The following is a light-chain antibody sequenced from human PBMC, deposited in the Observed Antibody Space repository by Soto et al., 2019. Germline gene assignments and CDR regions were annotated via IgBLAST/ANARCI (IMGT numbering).Light chain of an antibody. CDR1: QSISSD. Sequence: DIQMTQFPSSLSASVGDRVIITCRASQSISSDLNWYQHKQGKVPKLLIYAASSLQSEVPSRFSGSRSGTDFNLTINSLQTEDFATYYCQQSYSSLGTFGQGTKVEIK. J-gene: IGKJ1*01. V-gene: IGKV1-39*01. CDR3: QQSYSSLGT. CDR2: AAS.